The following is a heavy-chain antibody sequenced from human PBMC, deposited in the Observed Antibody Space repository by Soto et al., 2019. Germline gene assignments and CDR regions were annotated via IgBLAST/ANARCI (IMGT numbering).Heavy chain of an antibody. CDR3: METLTPMDV. CDR1: GFTFSGSG. D-gene: IGHD4-17*01. V-gene: IGHV3-73*01. Sequence: EVQLVESGGGLVQPGESLKLSCAASGFTFSGSGIHWVRQASGKGLEWVGHIRTKASNYATEYAASVRGRFTISRDDSKNTAYLQMASLTTEDTAVYYCMETLTPMDVWGQVTTVTVSS. CDR2: IRTKASNYAT. J-gene: IGHJ6*02.